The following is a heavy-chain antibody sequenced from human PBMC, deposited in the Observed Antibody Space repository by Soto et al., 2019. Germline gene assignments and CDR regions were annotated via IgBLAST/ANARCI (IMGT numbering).Heavy chain of an antibody. CDR2: VYYSGTT. CDR3: ARTTAVPNTLRSRYFFDF. D-gene: IGHD3-9*01. V-gene: IGHV4-59*01. Sequence: SETLSLTCTVSGGSISSYYWSWIRQPPGKGLEWIGYVYYSGTTNYNPSLKSRVTISIDMSKNQFSLRLSSVTAADTALYYCARTTAVPNTLRSRYFFDFWGQGTLVTVSS. J-gene: IGHJ4*02. CDR1: GGSISSYY.